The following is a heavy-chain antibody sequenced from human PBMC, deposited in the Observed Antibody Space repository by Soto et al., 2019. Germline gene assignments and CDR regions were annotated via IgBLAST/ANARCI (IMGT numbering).Heavy chain of an antibody. CDR1: GFTFSSYG. J-gene: IGHJ6*02. D-gene: IGHD6-6*01. V-gene: IGHV3-33*01. CDR3: ARDGYSSSGYYGMDV. Sequence: GASLRLSCAASGFTFSSYGLHWVRQAPGKGLEWVGVIWYDGSNKYYADSVKGRFTISRDNSKNTLYLQMNSLRGEDTAVYYCARDGYSSSGYYGMDVWGQGTTVTVSS. CDR2: IWYDGSNK.